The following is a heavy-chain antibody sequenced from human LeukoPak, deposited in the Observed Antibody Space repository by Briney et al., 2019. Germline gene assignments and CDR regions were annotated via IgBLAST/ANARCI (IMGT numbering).Heavy chain of an antibody. CDR3: VTSSPSHCTSVSCSRTYDI. V-gene: IGHV1-2*02. D-gene: IGHD2-2*01. CDR1: GYTFIDYY. CDR2: TNPNSGGT. J-gene: IGHJ3*02. Sequence: ASVKVSCKAFGYTFIDYYIHWVRQAPGQRPEWMGWTNPNSGGTEYAQKFQGRVTLTRDTSITTTYMELSILRSDDTAVFYCVTSSPSHCTSVSCSRTYDIWGQGTMVTVSS.